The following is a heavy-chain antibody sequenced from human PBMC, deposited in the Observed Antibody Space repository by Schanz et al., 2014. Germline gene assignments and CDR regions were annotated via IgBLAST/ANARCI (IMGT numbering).Heavy chain of an antibody. D-gene: IGHD3-16*01. CDR2: ICYETRQ. CDR3: AKGVGGGLLLGSTFDN. V-gene: IGHV3-66*01. J-gene: IGHJ3*02. Sequence: EVQVVESGGGLVQPGGSLRLSCVASGFNVSKSYVSWVRQAPGKGLERVPIICYETRQFYADCVKGRFTISRDNSKNTVYLEMNNVRVDDTAVYYCAKGVGGGLLLGSTFDNWGQGTMVTVTS. CDR1: GFNVSKSY.